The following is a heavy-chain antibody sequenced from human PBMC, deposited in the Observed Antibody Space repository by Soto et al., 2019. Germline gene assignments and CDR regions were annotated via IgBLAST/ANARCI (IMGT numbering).Heavy chain of an antibody. CDR2: IWYDGSNT. D-gene: IGHD6-13*01. V-gene: IGHV3-33*01. Sequence: PGGSLRLSCAASGFTFSSYGMHWVRQAPGKGLEWVAVIWYDGSNTYYADSVKGRFTISRDKSKNTLYLQMNSLRAEDTAVYYCARDAYEQPGRWFGPWCQGTLVTVSS. J-gene: IGHJ5*02. CDR1: GFTFSSYG. CDR3: ARDAYEQPGRWFGP.